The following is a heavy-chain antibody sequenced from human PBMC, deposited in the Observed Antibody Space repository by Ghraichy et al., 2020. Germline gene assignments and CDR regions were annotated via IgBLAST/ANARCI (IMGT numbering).Heavy chain of an antibody. CDR1: GGSISSYSDY. V-gene: IGHV4-39*01. CDR2: IYNSVST. D-gene: IGHD1-14*01. J-gene: IGHJ5*02. Sequence: ETLSLTCTVSGGSISSYSDYWGWLRQPPGKGPEWIGSIYNSVSTHYNPSLKSRVTISIDTSKDQFSLRLTSVTAADTAIYYCARNKTGNLSGWFDPWGQGSLVIVSS. CDR3: ARNKTGNLSGWFDP.